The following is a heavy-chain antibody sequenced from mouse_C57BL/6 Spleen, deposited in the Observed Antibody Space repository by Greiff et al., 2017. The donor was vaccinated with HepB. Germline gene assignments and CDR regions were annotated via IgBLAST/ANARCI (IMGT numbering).Heavy chain of an antibody. CDR1: GYTFTDYE. CDR3: LGAWFAY. Sequence: QVQLKQSGAELVRPGASVTLSCKALGYTFTDYEMHWVKQTPVHGLEWIGAIDPETGGTAYNQKFKGKAILTADKSSSTAYMELRSLTSEDSAVYYCLGAWFAYWGQGTLVTVSA. J-gene: IGHJ3*01. D-gene: IGHD3-3*01. CDR2: IDPETGGT. V-gene: IGHV1-15*01.